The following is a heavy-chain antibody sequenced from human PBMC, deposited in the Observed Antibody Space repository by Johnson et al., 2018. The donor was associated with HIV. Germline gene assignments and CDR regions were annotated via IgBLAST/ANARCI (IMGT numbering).Heavy chain of an antibody. CDR1: GFTFSTEA. D-gene: IGHD3-22*01. J-gene: IGHJ3*02. V-gene: IGHV3-72*01. CDR3: ARESSGYSGFDI. Sequence: EVQLVESGGGVVQPGRSLRLSCAASGFTFSTEALHWVRQAPGKGLEWVGRTRNKANSYTPEYAASVKGRFTISRDDSKTSLYLQMNSLQTEDTAVYYCARESSGYSGFDIWGQGTMVTVSS. CDR2: TRNKANSYTP.